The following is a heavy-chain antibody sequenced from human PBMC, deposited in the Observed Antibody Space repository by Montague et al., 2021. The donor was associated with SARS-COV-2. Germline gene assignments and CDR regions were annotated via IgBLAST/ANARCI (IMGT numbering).Heavy chain of an antibody. CDR2: VSASGST. CDR1: GDSISYFY. V-gene: IGHV4-4*07. J-gene: IGHJ4*02. D-gene: IGHD6-13*01. Sequence: SETLSLTCTVSGDSISYFYWSWIRQPAGTGLEWIGRVSASGSTNYNPSLNSRVTMSVDTSKKQFSLRLSPVTAADTAVYYCARDVVAAPGTFDYWGQGTLVTVSS. CDR3: ARDVVAAPGTFDY.